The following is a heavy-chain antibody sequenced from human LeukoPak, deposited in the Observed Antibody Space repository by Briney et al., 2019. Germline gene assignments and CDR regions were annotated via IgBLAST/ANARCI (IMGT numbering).Heavy chain of an antibody. CDR1: GYTFTGYY. Sequence: ASVKVSCKASGYTFTGYYMHWVRQAPGQGLEWMGWINPNSGGTNYAQKFQGRVTMTRDTSISTAYMELSRLRSDDTAVYYCARAEWDGAWFDPWGQGTLVTVSS. D-gene: IGHD1-26*01. CDR3: ARAEWDGAWFDP. J-gene: IGHJ5*02. CDR2: INPNSGGT. V-gene: IGHV1-2*02.